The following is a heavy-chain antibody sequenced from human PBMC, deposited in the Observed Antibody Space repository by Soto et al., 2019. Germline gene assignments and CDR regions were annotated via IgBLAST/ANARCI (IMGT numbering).Heavy chain of an antibody. V-gene: IGHV4-31*03. CDR3: ARDGNYYGSGLALAV. CDR1: GGSISSGGYY. J-gene: IGHJ6*02. D-gene: IGHD3-10*01. CDR2: IYYSGST. Sequence: PSETLSLTCTVSGGSISSGGYYWSWIRQHPGKGLEWIGYIYYSGSTYYNPSLKSRVTISVDTSKNQFSLKLSSVTAADTAVYYCARDGNYYGSGLALAVWGQATTVTVSS.